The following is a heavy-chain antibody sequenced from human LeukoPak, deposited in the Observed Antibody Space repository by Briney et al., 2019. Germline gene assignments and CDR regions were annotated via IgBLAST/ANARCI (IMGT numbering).Heavy chain of an antibody. V-gene: IGHV4-4*02. J-gene: IGHJ5*02. D-gene: IGHD3/OR15-3a*01. CDR1: GGSVSSSNW. CDR3: AREGKRPTWTNWFDP. Sequence: SGTLSLTCGVSGGSVSSSNWWSWVRPPPGKGLEWIGEIYHSGSTNYNPSLKSRVTISVDTSKNQFSLKLSSVTAADTAVYYCAREGKRPTWTNWFDPWGQGTLVTVSS. CDR2: IYHSGST.